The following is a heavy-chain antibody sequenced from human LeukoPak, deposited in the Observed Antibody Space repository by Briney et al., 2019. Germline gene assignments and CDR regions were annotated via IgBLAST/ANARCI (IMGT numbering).Heavy chain of an antibody. J-gene: IGHJ4*02. D-gene: IGHD3-22*01. CDR1: GFTFSSYT. Sequence: KPGGSLRLSCAASGFTFSSYTMNWVRQAPGKGLEWVSSISFSSSYIYYADSVTGRFTISRDNAKNSLYLQMNSLRAEDTAVYYCARDIVRLDSSGYYPYWGQGTLVTVSS. CDR3: ARDIVRLDSSGYYPY. CDR2: ISFSSSYI. V-gene: IGHV3-21*01.